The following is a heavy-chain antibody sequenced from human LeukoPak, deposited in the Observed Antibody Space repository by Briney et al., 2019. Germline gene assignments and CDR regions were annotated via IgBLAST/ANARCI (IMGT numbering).Heavy chain of an antibody. Sequence: PGGSLRLSCAASGFTFSSYGMSWVRQAPGKGLEWVSAISGSGGSTYYADSVKGRFTISRDNSKNTLYLQMNGLRAEDTAVYYCAKDLFGSGSYYISGAFDIWGQGTMVTVSS. J-gene: IGHJ3*02. V-gene: IGHV3-23*01. D-gene: IGHD3-10*01. CDR3: AKDLFGSGSYYISGAFDI. CDR2: ISGSGGST. CDR1: GFTFSSYG.